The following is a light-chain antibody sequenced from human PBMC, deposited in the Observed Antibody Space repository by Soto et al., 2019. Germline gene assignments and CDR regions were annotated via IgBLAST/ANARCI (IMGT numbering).Light chain of an antibody. CDR1: ESVNRN. Sequence: EMVMTQSPATLSVSPGERVTLSCRASESVNRNLAWYQQKPGQGPSLLIYYASTRAIGVPDRFTGSGSGTEFTLTISSLQSEDSGVYHCQHYYNWPPTFGPGTKVEIK. CDR3: QHYYNWPPT. J-gene: IGKJ3*01. V-gene: IGKV3-15*01. CDR2: YAS.